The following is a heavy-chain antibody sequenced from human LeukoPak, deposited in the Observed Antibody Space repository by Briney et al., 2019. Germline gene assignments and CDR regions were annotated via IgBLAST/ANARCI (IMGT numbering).Heavy chain of an antibody. CDR2: INHSGST. D-gene: IGHD5-24*01. J-gene: IGHJ4*02. V-gene: IGHV4-34*01. Sequence: SETLSLTCAAYGGSFSGYYWSWIRQPPGKGLEWIGEINHSGSTNYNPSLKSRVTISVDTSKNQFSLKLRSVTAADTAVYYCARGRGYNSFDYWGQGTLVTVSS. CDR1: GGSFSGYY. CDR3: ARGRGYNSFDY.